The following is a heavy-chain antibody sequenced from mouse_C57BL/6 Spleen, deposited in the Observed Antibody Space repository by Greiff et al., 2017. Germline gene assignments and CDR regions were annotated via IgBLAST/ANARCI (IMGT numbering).Heavy chain of an antibody. CDR2: IHPNSGST. D-gene: IGHD1-1*01. V-gene: IGHV1-64*01. Sequence: VQLQQSGAELVKPGASVKLSCKASGYTFTSYWMHWVKQRPGQGLEWIGMIHPNSGSTNYNEKFKSKATLTVDKSSSTAYMQLSSLTSEDSAVYYCARTVVATDDYWGQGTTLTVSS. J-gene: IGHJ2*01. CDR3: ARTVVATDDY. CDR1: GYTFTSYW.